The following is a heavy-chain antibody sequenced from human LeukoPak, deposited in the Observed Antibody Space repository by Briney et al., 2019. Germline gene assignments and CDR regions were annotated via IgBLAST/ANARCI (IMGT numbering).Heavy chain of an antibody. D-gene: IGHD3-22*01. Sequence: GGSLRLSCTASGFTFSNYAVNWVRQAPGKGLDWVSSISSSSSYIYYADSVKGRFTISRDNSKNTLYLQMNSLRAEDTAVYYCAKRYYYDSSGYYSEGEDAFDIWGQGTMVTVSS. CDR2: ISSSSSYI. V-gene: IGHV3-21*04. CDR1: GFTFSNYA. CDR3: AKRYYYDSSGYYSEGEDAFDI. J-gene: IGHJ3*02.